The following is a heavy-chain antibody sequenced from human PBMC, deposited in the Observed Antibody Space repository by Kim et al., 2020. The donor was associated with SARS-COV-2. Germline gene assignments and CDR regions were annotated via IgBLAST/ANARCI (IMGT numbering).Heavy chain of an antibody. J-gene: IGHJ4*02. CDR3: VTNPPYSSSPIY. D-gene: IGHD6-6*01. Sequence: YYADSVKGRFTISRDNSKITLYLQMSSLRAEDTAVYYCVTNPPYSSSPIYWGQGTLVTVSS. V-gene: IGHV3-64D*09.